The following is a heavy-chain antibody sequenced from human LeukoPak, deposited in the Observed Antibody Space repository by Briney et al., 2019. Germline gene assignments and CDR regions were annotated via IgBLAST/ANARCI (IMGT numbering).Heavy chain of an antibody. CDR3: ARMVGGYARRANAFDI. CDR1: GGSISSSSYY. V-gene: IGHV4-39*07. CDR2: IYYSGST. Sequence: SETLSLTCTVSGGSISSSSYYWGWIRQPPGKGLEWIGSIYYSGSTYYNPSLKSRVTISVDTSKNQFSLKLSSVTAADTAVYYCARMVGGYARRANAFDIWGQGTMVTVSS. D-gene: IGHD5-12*01. J-gene: IGHJ3*02.